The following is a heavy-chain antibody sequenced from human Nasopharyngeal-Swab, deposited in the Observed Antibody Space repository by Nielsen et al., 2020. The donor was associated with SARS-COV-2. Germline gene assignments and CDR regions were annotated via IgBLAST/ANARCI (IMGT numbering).Heavy chain of an antibody. D-gene: IGHD3-9*01. Sequence: GESLKISCAASGLTFSSYSMNWVRQAPGKGLEWVSSISSSSSYMYYADSVKGRFTISRDNAKNSVYLQMNSLRSEDTAVYYCATGPVLRYFDWFDPWGQGTLVTVSS. V-gene: IGHV3-21*04. J-gene: IGHJ5*02. CDR2: ISSSSSYM. CDR3: ATGPVLRYFDWFDP. CDR1: GLTFSSYS.